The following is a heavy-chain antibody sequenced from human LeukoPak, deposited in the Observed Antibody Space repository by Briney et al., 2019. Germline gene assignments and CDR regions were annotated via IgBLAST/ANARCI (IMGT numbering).Heavy chain of an antibody. CDR1: GFTFSSYA. Sequence: GSLRLSCAASGFTFSSYAMSWIRQPPGKGLEWIGYIYYSGSTNYNPSLKSRVTISVDTSKNQFSLKLSSVTAADTAVYYCARDSRSRYYDFWSGSPDAFDIWGQGTMVTVSS. J-gene: IGHJ3*02. D-gene: IGHD3-3*01. CDR2: IYYSGST. CDR3: ARDSRSRYYDFWSGSPDAFDI. V-gene: IGHV4-59*01.